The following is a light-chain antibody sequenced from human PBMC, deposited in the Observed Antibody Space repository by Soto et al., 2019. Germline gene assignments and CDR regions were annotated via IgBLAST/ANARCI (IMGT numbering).Light chain of an antibody. CDR2: KAS. V-gene: IGKV1-5*03. CDR1: QTISGW. CDR3: QQYENAPPYT. Sequence: DLQMTQSPSTLSSSLGDRVTISCRGSQTISGWLAWYQQKTRKAPKLLISKASTLESGVPSRFSGSGSGAAFTPPINRLEPEDFAIYYCQQYENAPPYTCGQGTKVDIK. J-gene: IGKJ2*01.